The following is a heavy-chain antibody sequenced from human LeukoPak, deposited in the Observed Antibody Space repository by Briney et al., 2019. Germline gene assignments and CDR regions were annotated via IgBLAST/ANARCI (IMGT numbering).Heavy chain of an antibody. CDR2: IIPIFGTA. CDR1: GGTFSSYA. J-gene: IGHJ5*02. V-gene: IGHV1-69*01. Sequence: SVKVSCKASGGTFSSYAISWVRQAPGQGLEWMGGIIPIFGTANYAQKFQGRVTITADESTSTAYMELSSLRSEDTAVYYCARDMCSSISCPSYTGWFDPWGQGTLVTVSS. CDR3: ARDMCSSISCPSYTGWFDP. D-gene: IGHD2-2*01.